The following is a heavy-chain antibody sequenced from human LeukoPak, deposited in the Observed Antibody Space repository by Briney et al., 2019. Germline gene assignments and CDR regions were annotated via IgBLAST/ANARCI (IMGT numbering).Heavy chain of an antibody. CDR2: IKPDGGHQ. CDR3: ARLDEQLDY. Sequence: GGSLRLSCAASGLTFSDYWMSWVRQAPGKGLEWVANIKPDGGHQNYVDSVKGRFTISRDNSKNTLYLQMNSLRAEDTAVYYCARLDEQLDYWGQGTLVTVSS. V-gene: IGHV3-7*01. J-gene: IGHJ4*02. CDR1: GLTFSDYW.